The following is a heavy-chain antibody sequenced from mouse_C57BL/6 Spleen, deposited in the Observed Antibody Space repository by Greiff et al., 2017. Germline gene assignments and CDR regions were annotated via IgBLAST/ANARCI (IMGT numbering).Heavy chain of an antibody. J-gene: IGHJ4*01. CDR1: GFSLTSYG. Sequence: VKLQQSGPGLVQPSQSLSITCTVSGFSLTSYGVHWVRQSPGKGLEWLGVIWSGGSTDYNAAFISRLSISKDNSKSQVFFKMNSLQADDTAIYYCARPYYSNYAMDYWGQGTSVTVSS. CDR2: IWSGGST. CDR3: ARPYYSNYAMDY. V-gene: IGHV2-2*01. D-gene: IGHD2-5*01.